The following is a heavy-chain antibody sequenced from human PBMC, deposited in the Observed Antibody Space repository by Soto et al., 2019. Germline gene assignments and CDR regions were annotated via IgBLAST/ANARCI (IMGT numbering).Heavy chain of an antibody. D-gene: IGHD1-1*01. CDR3: ARRTYNWFDP. V-gene: IGHV4-59*08. CDR1: GGSISSYY. CDR2: IYYSGST. J-gene: IGHJ5*02. Sequence: SETLSLTCTVSGGSISSYYWSWIRQPPGKGLEWIGYIYYSGSTNYNPSLKSRVTISVDTSKNQFPLKLSSVTAADTAVYYCARRTYNWFDPWGQGTLVTVSS.